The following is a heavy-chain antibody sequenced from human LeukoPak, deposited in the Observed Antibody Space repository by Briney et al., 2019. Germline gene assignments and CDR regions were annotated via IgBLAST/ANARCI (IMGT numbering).Heavy chain of an antibody. CDR1: GGSISSSYW. D-gene: IGHD6-13*01. CDR2: IYHSGST. CDR3: AREQSSSWYWWFDP. J-gene: IGHJ5*02. V-gene: IGHV4-4*02. Sequence: PSETLSLTCAVSGGSISSSYWWSWVRQLPGKGLEWIGEIYHSGSTNYNPSLKSRVTISVDTSKNQFSLKLSSVTAADTAVYYCAREQSSSWYWWFDPWGQGTLVTVSS.